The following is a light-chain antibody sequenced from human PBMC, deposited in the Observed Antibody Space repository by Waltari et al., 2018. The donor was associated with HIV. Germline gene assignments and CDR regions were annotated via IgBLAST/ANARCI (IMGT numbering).Light chain of an antibody. CDR2: EAS. CDR1: QSVRDD. Sequence: ETVMTQSPDPLSVSPGETVILSCRASQSVRDDLAWYQQKPGRAPRLLIYEASTRNTGVPVKFRGTGSGTEFTLTISSLQSEDLGVYFCQQYMSWPRTFGQGTRVELK. CDR3: QQYMSWPRT. J-gene: IGKJ1*01. V-gene: IGKV3-15*01.